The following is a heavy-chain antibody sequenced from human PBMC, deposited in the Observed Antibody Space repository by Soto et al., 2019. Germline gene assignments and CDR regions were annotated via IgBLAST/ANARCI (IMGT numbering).Heavy chain of an antibody. CDR3: ARGSAARPYYFDY. D-gene: IGHD6-6*01. CDR2: IDPSDSYT. J-gene: IGHJ4*02. CDR1: GYSFTSYW. V-gene: IGHV5-10-1*01. Sequence: GESLKISCKGSGYSFTSYWISWVRQMPGKGLEWMGRIDPSDSYTNYSPSFQGHVTISADKSISTAYLQWSSPKASDTAMYYCARGSAARPYYFDYWGQGTLVTVSS.